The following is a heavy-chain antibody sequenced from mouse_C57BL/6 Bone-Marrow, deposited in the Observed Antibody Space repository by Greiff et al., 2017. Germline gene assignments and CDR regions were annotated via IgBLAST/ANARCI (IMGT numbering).Heavy chain of an antibody. V-gene: IGHV5-4*01. Sequence: EVHLVESGGGLVKPGGSLKLSCAASGFTFSSYAMSLVRQPPEKRLEWVATISDGGSYTYYPAHVKGRFTISRDNAKNNLYLQMSHLKSEDTAMYYCAREGLVYYCDYWGQGTTLTVSS. J-gene: IGHJ2*01. CDR3: AREGLVYYCDY. D-gene: IGHD3-1*01. CDR2: ISDGGSYT. CDR1: GFTFSSYA.